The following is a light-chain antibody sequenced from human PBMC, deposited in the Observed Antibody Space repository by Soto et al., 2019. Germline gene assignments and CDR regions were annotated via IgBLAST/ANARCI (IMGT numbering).Light chain of an antibody. CDR3: QQYNNWPSIT. Sequence: EILMTQSPATLSVSPGERATLSCRASQSVTSNLAWYQQKPGQAPRLLIYGASTRATAIPARFSGSGSGTEFTLTISSLQSEDFAVYYCQQYNNWPSITFGQGTRLEIK. V-gene: IGKV3-15*01. CDR1: QSVTSN. J-gene: IGKJ5*01. CDR2: GAS.